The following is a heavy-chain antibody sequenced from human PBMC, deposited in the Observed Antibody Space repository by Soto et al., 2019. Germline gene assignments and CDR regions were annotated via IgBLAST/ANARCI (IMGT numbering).Heavy chain of an antibody. D-gene: IGHD2-15*01. V-gene: IGHV4-59*08. Sequence: SETLSLTCTVSGGSISSYYWSWIRQPPGKGLEWIGYIYYSGSTNYNPSLKSRVTISVATSKNQFSLKLSSVTAADTAVYYCARRYGGTFDYWGQGTLVTVSS. J-gene: IGHJ4*02. CDR2: IYYSGST. CDR3: ARRYGGTFDY. CDR1: GGSISSYY.